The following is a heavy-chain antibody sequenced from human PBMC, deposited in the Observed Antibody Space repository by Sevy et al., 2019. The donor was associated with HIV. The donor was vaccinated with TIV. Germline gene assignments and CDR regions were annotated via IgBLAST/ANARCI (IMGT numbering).Heavy chain of an antibody. D-gene: IGHD1-1*01. J-gene: IGHJ3*02. CDR2: IRSSSSYI. CDR3: ARYRGNWNIDAFDI. Sequence: GGSLRLSCAASGFTFSNYYMNWVRQAPGKGLEWVSSIRSSSSYIYYADSVKGRFTISRDNAKNSLYLQMNSLRAEDTAVYYCARYRGNWNIDAFDIWGQGTMVTVSS. CDR1: GFTFSNYY. V-gene: IGHV3-21*01.